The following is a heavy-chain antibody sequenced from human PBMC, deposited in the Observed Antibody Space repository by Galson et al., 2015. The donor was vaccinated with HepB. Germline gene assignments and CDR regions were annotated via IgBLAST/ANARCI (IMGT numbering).Heavy chain of an antibody. D-gene: IGHD3-22*01. CDR3: ARESSGYYGGWFDP. J-gene: IGHJ5*02. Sequence: SLRLSCAASGFTVSSNYMSWVRQAPGKGLEWVSVIYSGGSTYYADSVKGRFTISRDNSKNTLYLQMNSLRAEDTAVYYCARESSGYYGGWFDPWGQGTLVTVSS. CDR1: GFTVSSNY. CDR2: IYSGGST. V-gene: IGHV3-53*01.